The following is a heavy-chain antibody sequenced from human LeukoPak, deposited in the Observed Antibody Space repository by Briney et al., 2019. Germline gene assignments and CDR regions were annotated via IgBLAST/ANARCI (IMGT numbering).Heavy chain of an antibody. CDR2: INHSGST. CDR3: ARGRGAYCSGGSCYGTNWFDP. D-gene: IGHD2-15*01. CDR1: GGSFSGYY. Sequence: PSETLSLTCAVYGGSFSGYYWSWIRQPPGKGLEWIGEINHSGSTNYNPSLKSRVTISVATSKNQFSLKLSSVTAADTAVYYCARGRGAYCSGGSCYGTNWFDPWGQGTLVTVSS. V-gene: IGHV4-34*01. J-gene: IGHJ5*02.